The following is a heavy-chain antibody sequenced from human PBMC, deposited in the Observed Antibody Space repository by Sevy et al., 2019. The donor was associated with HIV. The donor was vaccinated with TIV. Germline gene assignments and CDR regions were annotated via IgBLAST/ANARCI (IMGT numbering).Heavy chain of an antibody. CDR3: AGGGGIVGAPGAFDI. Sequence: SETLSLTCTVSGGSISSGGYYWSWIRQHPGKGLEWIGYIYYSGSTYYNPSLKSRVTISVDTSKNQFSLKLSSVTAADTAVYYWAGGGGIVGAPGAFDIWGQGTMVTVSS. D-gene: IGHD1-26*01. V-gene: IGHV4-31*03. J-gene: IGHJ3*02. CDR2: IYYSGST. CDR1: GGSISSGGYY.